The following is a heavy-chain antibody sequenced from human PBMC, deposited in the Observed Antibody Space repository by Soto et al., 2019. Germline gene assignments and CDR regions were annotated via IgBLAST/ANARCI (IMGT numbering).Heavy chain of an antibody. CDR3: ARQSGSVYVTDFDF. V-gene: IGHV4-39*01. J-gene: IGHJ4*01. CDR1: GGSTSSSDYY. Sequence: QLQLQVSGPGLVKPSETLSLTCTVSGGSTSSSDYYWAWILQSPGKGLEWTGSIYYTGSTYYNPSRKSRLTISLDTSKDPFSLRLSSATAADTALYYSARQSGSVYVTDFDFWGHGTLVTVSS. D-gene: IGHD5-12*01. CDR2: IYYTGST.